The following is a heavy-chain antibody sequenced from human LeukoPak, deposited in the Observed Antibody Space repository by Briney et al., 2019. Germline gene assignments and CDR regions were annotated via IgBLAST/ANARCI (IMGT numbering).Heavy chain of an antibody. CDR2: ISSSGGST. V-gene: IGHV3-23*01. CDR3: AKPPHYYGSGSHKSVDV. D-gene: IGHD3-10*01. J-gene: IGHJ6*03. Sequence: GGSLRLSCVASGFTFNSHGMSWVRQAPGKELEWVSGISSSGGSTYYADSVKGRFTISRDNSKNTVFLQMNSLRAEDTAVYYCAKPPHYYGSGSHKSVDVWGNGTKVTIS. CDR1: GFTFNSHG.